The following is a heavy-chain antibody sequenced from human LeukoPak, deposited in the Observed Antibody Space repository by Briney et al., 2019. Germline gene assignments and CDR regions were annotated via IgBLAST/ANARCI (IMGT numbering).Heavy chain of an antibody. Sequence: GESLKISCKGSGYTFISFWIGWVRQMPGKGPEWLGMIFPDDSDTRYSPSFQGQVTISVDKPLSTAYLHWSSLKASDTAMCYCTRSTRMNNPDYWGQGTQVTVSS. J-gene: IGHJ4*02. CDR2: IFPDDSDT. V-gene: IGHV5-51*04. CDR1: GYTFISFW. CDR3: TRSTRMNNPDY. D-gene: IGHD1-14*01.